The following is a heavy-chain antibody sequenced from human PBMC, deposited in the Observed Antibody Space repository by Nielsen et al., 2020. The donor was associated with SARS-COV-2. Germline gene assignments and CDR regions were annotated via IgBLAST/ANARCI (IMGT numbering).Heavy chain of an antibody. CDR1: GFTFSSYS. J-gene: IGHJ3*02. CDR2: ISSSSSYI. Sequence: GGSLRLSCAASGFTFSSYSMNWVRQAPGKGLEWISSISSSSSYIYYADSVKGRFTISRDNAKNSLYLQMNSLRAEDTALYYCAKVGYSYGPGYNAFDIWGQGTMVTVSS. D-gene: IGHD5-18*01. V-gene: IGHV3-21*04. CDR3: AKVGYSYGPGYNAFDI.